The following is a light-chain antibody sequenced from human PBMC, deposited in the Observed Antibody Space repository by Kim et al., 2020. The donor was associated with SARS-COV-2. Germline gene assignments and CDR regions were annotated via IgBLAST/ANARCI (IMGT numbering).Light chain of an antibody. CDR1: SSNIGSNS. Sequence: QSVLTQPPSASVTPGQRVTISCSGSSSNIGSNSVNWYQQVPGTAPKVLIYNNNQRPSGVPDRFSASKSGTSASLAISGLQSEEEADYYCASWDDTLSGWVFGGGTQLTVL. CDR2: NNN. CDR3: ASWDDTLSGWV. V-gene: IGLV1-44*01. J-gene: IGLJ3*02.